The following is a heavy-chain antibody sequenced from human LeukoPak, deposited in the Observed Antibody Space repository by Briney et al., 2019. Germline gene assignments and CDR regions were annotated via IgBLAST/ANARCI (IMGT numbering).Heavy chain of an antibody. J-gene: IGHJ4*02. V-gene: IGHV4-59*08. CDR3: AGLSSRRSGLFDY. CDR2: MHYSGSA. Sequence: PSETLSLTCNVSDGSISSYYWNWIRQPPGETLEWIGYMHYSGSANYNPSLKSRVTMSVDTSKNKFSLRLSSVTAADTAVYYCAGLSSRRSGLFDYWGQGTLVTVSS. D-gene: IGHD5-12*01. CDR1: DGSISSYY.